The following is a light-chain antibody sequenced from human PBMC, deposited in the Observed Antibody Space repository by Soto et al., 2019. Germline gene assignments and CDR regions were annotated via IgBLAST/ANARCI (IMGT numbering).Light chain of an antibody. CDR1: QSVSSSY. J-gene: IGKJ4*01. CDR3: QQYGSSPPALT. V-gene: IGKV3-20*01. CDR2: GAS. Sequence: EIVLTQSPGTLSLSPGERATLSCRASQSVSSSYLAWYQQKPGQAPRLLIYGASSRPTGIPDRFSGSGSGTDFTLTISRLEPEDFAVYYCQQYGSSPPALTFGGGTKVESK.